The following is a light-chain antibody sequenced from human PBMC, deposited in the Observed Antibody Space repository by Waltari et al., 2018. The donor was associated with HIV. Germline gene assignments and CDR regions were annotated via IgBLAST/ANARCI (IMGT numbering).Light chain of an antibody. Sequence: DIQMTQSPSTLSAYVGDRVTITCRASQSISIWLAWYQQKPGKAPNLLMYKASSLESGVPSRFSGSGSGTQFTLTINSLQPDDFATYYCQQYKTYPWTLGQGTKVEIK. J-gene: IGKJ1*01. CDR2: KAS. CDR3: QQYKTYPWT. V-gene: IGKV1-5*03. CDR1: QSISIW.